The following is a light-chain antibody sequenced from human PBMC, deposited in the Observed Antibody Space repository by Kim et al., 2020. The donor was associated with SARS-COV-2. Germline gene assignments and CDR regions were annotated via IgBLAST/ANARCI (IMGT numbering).Light chain of an antibody. CDR1: SGSMDDHE. CDR3: QSYNRDNVL. J-gene: IGLJ2*01. Sequence: TTVPISCPHRSGSMDDHELQWYQQRPGGVPSTVIYEEDQRPSAVSHRFSGSIDNSSNSASLTISGQRTEDEADYYCQSYNRDNVLFGGGTQLTVL. CDR2: EED. V-gene: IGLV6-57*03.